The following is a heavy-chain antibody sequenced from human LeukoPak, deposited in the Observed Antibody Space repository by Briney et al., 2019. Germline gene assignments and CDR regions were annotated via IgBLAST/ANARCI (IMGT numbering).Heavy chain of an antibody. D-gene: IGHD6-13*01. Sequence: SETLSLTCAVYGGFFSGYYWSWIRQPPGKGLEWIGEINHSGSTNYNPSLKSRVTISVDTSKNQFSLKLSSVTAADTAVYYRARAVLDQQLVDYWGQGTLVTVSS. CDR3: ARAVLDQQLVDY. V-gene: IGHV4-34*01. CDR2: INHSGST. J-gene: IGHJ4*02. CDR1: GGFFSGYY.